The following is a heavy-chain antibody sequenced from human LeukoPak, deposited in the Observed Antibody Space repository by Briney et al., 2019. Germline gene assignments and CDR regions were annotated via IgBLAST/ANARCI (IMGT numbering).Heavy chain of an antibody. J-gene: IGHJ5*02. V-gene: IGHV3-11*01. CDR1: GFTFSDYY. Sequence: GGSLRLSCAASGFTFSDYYMSWIRQAPGKGLEWVSYISSSGSTIYYADSVKGRFTISRDNAKNSLYLQMNSLRAEDTAVYYCARAGTYYDSRDNWFDPWGQGTLVTVSS. CDR2: ISSSGSTI. D-gene: IGHD3-22*01. CDR3: ARAGTYYDSRDNWFDP.